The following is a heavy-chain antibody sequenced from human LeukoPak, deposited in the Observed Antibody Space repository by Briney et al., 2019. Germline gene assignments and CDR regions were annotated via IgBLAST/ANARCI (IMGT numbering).Heavy chain of an antibody. Sequence: ASVKVSCKAPGYTFTGYYMHWVRQAPGQGLEWMGWIDPNSGGTNYAQKFQGRVTMTRDTSISTAYIELSRLRSDDTAVYYCARPNYGDYVSAYYFDYWGQGTLVTVSS. D-gene: IGHD4-17*01. CDR2: IDPNSGGT. J-gene: IGHJ4*02. V-gene: IGHV1-2*02. CDR1: GYTFTGYY. CDR3: ARPNYGDYVSAYYFDY.